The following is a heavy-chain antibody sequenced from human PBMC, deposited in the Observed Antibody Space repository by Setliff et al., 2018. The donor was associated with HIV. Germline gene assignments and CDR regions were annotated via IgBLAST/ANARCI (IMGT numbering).Heavy chain of an antibody. CDR3: ARVRRDGNSFDD. J-gene: IGHJ4*02. Sequence: SETLSLTCTVSGDSISSNNYYWAWIRQSPGKGLEWIGCIFYGGSVYGSGRTLFNPSLRSRVTISLDTSKNQFSLKLSSVTAADTAVYFCARVRRDGNSFDDWGQGTLVTVSS. CDR1: GDSISSNNYY. CDR2: IFYGGSV. D-gene: IGHD4-4*01. V-gene: IGHV4-39*07.